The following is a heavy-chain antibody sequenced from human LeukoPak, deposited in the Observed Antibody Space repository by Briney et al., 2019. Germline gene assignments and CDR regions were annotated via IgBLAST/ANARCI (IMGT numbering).Heavy chain of an antibody. CDR3: YCRDDLPA. J-gene: IGHJ5*02. V-gene: IGHV3-74*01. Sequence: PGGSLRLSCVASGFTFSNYWMHWVRQPPGKGLVWVSRIYVDGRTTNYADSVKGRFTISRDDSKNTLYLHMSSLRPEDTAIYYCYCRDDLPAWGQGTLVTISS. D-gene: IGHD5-24*01. CDR2: IYVDGRTT. CDR1: GFTFSNYW.